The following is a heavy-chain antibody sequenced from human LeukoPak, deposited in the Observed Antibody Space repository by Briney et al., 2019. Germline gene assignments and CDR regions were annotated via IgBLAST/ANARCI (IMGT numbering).Heavy chain of an antibody. CDR3: ARDFRPVSDDILTGPGT. J-gene: IGHJ4*02. V-gene: IGHV1-69*13. Sequence: ASVKVSCKASGGTFSSYIIIWVRQAPGQGLEWMGGLIPIFGTADYAQRFQGRVTITADESTSTAYMELSSLRSEDTAVYYCARDFRPVSDDILTGPGTWGQGTLVTVSS. CDR1: GGTFSSYI. D-gene: IGHD3-9*01. CDR2: LIPIFGTA.